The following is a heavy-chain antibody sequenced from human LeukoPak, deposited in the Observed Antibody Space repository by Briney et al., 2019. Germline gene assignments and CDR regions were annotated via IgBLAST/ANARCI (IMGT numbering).Heavy chain of an antibody. CDR2: INWNGGST. V-gene: IGHV3-20*04. Sequence: GGSLRLSCAASGFTFDDYGMRWVRQAPGKGLEWVSGINWNGGSTGYADSVKGRFTISRANAKNSLYLQMNSLRAEDTALYYCARGRRQAEYSSSSVGYYFDYWGQGTLVTVSS. J-gene: IGHJ4*02. D-gene: IGHD6-6*01. CDR1: GFTFDDYG. CDR3: ARGRRQAEYSSSSVGYYFDY.